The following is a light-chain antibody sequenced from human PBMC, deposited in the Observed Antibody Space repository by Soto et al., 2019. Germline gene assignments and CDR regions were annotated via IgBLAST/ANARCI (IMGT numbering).Light chain of an antibody. CDR2: GAS. CDR1: QFVSSN. CDR3: QHYNDWPPTWT. Sequence: EIVMTQSPATLSVSPGERATLSCRASQFVSSNLAWYQHKPGRAPRLLIYGASTRATDIPARFSGSGSGTEFTLTIGSLQSEDFAVYYCQHYNDWPPTWTFGQGTEVEIK. J-gene: IGKJ1*01. V-gene: IGKV3-15*01.